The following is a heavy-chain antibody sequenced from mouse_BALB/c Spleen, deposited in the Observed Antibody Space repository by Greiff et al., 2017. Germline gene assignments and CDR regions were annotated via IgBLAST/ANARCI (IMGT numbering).Heavy chain of an antibody. CDR1: GFSLTRYG. D-gene: IGHD2-4*01. CDR3: AREDYDYFYFDY. J-gene: IGHJ2*01. CDR2: IWAGGST. V-gene: IGHV2-9*02. Sequence: QVQLQQSGPGLVAPSQSLSITCTVSGFSLTRYGVHWVRQPPGKGLEWLGVIWAGGSTNDNSALMSRLSISKDNSKSQVFLKMNSLQTDDTAMYYCAREDYDYFYFDYWGQGTTLTVSS.